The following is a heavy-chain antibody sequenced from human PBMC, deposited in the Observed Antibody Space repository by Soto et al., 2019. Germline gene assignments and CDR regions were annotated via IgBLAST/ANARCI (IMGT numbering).Heavy chain of an antibody. J-gene: IGHJ4*02. CDR2: ITGRGGGT. CDR3: AKRALTAAGFDY. D-gene: IGHD6-13*01. Sequence: EVQLLESGGGLVQPGGSLRLSCAASGFTFSNYAMTWVRQAPGKGLEWVSVITGRGGGTYFVDSVKGRFTVSRDNSKNTLYLQMNSLRAEDTAVYYCAKRALTAAGFDYWGQGTLVTVSS. CDR1: GFTFSNYA. V-gene: IGHV3-23*01.